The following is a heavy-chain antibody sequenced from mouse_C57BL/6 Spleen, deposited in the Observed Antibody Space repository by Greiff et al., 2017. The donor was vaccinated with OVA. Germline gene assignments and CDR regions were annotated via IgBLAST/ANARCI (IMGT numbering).Heavy chain of an antibody. CDR2: ISYSGST. V-gene: IGHV3-1*01. CDR3: ARGELGRAWFAY. CDR1: GYSITSGYD. Sequence: DVKLQESGPGMVKPSQSLSLTCTVTGYSITSGYDWHWIRHFPGNKLEWMGYISYSGSTNYNPSLKSRISITHDTSKNHFFLKLNSVTTEDTATYYCARGELGRAWFAYWGQGTLVTVSA. J-gene: IGHJ3*01. D-gene: IGHD4-1*01.